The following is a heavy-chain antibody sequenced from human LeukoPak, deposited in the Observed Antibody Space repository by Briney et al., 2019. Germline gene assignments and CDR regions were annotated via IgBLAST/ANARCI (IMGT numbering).Heavy chain of an antibody. CDR2: INPNSGGT. CDR3: ARASGDSSGYYFDY. J-gene: IGHJ4*02. V-gene: IGHV1-2*02. CDR1: GYTFTGYY. Sequence: APVKVSYKASGYTFTGYYMHWVRQAPGQGLEWMGWINPNSGGTNYAQKFQGRVTMTRDTSTSTAYMELSRLRSDDTAVYYCARASGDSSGYYFDYWGQGTLVTVSS. D-gene: IGHD3-22*01.